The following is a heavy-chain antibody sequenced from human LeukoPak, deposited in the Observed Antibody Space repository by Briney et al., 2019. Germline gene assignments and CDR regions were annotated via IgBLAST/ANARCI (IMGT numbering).Heavy chain of an antibody. CDR1: GGSISRSSYY. J-gene: IGHJ4*02. CDR3: ARFLGLGPLHY. Sequence: SETLSLTCTVSGGSISRSSYYWGWIRQPPGKGLEWIGSIFYSGNTYYNPSLKSRVTISVDTSKNQFSLKVSSVTAADTAVYYCARFLGLGPLHYCGQGTLVTVSS. D-gene: IGHD3-16*01. CDR2: IFYSGNT. V-gene: IGHV4-39*01.